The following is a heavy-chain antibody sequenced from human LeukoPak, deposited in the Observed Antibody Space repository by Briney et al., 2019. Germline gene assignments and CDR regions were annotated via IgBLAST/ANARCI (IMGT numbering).Heavy chain of an antibody. CDR3: VKEGHTAKAHAFDI. CDR2: IGWDGGGT. J-gene: IGHJ3*02. Sequence: GGSLRLSCAASGFTFDDYGMHWVRQVPGKGLEWVSLIGWDGGGTYYADSVKGRFTISRDNSKTSLNLQMNSLRVEDTALYYCVKEGHTAKAHAFDIWGQGTMVTVSS. V-gene: IGHV3-43D*03. D-gene: IGHD2-21*01. CDR1: GFTFDDYG.